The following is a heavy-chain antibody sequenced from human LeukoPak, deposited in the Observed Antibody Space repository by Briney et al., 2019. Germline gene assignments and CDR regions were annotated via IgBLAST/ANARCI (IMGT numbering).Heavy chain of an antibody. Sequence: SETLSLTCTVSGDSVNSHRYYWGWIRQSPAKGLEWIGLVYYSGSRYSNPSLMSRLLISLDSSKNQFSLRLTSVTAADTAFYYCARYIVSYPHDAFDIWGQGTMVTVSS. J-gene: IGHJ3*02. CDR3: ARYIVSYPHDAFDI. CDR2: VYYSGSR. D-gene: IGHD1-26*01. V-gene: IGHV4-39*07. CDR1: GDSVNSHRYY.